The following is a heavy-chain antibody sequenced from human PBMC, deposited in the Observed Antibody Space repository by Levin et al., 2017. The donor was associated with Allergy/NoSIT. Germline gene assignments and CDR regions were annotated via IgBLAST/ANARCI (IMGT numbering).Heavy chain of an antibody. CDR2: ISSSGSTI. V-gene: IGHV3-11*01. J-gene: IGHJ6*02. D-gene: IGHD2-2*01. CDR1: GFTFSDYY. CDR3: ARDDYQLLPYYYYGMDV. Sequence: GGSLRLSCAASGFTFSDYYMSWIRQAPGKGLEWVSYISSSGSTIYYADSVKGRFTISRDNAKNSLYLQMNSLRAEDTAVYYCARDDYQLLPYYYYGMDVWGQGTTVTVSS.